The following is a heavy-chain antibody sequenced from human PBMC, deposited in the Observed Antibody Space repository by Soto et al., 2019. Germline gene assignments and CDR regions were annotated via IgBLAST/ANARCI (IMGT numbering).Heavy chain of an antibody. J-gene: IGHJ4*02. CDR1: GVSISSGDYY. D-gene: IGHD6-6*01. V-gene: IGHV4-30-4*01. CDR3: ARASIAARLVDY. Sequence: SETLSLTCTVSGVSISSGDYYWSWIRQPPGKGLEWIGYIYYSGSTYYNPSLKSRVTISVDTSKNQFSLKLSSVTAADTAVYYCARASIAARLVDYWGQGTLVTVSS. CDR2: IYYSGST.